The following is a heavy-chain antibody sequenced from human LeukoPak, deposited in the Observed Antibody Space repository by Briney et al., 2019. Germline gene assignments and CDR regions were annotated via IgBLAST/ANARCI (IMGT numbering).Heavy chain of an antibody. CDR3: AAAGTDYYYGMDV. V-gene: IGHV3-23*01. J-gene: IGHJ6*02. CDR2: ISGGGDNT. D-gene: IGHD6-13*01. CDR1: GSPFSSFA. Sequence: PGGSLRLSCAASGSPFSSFAMSWVRQAPGKGLEWVSSISGGGDNTYFADSVKGRFTISRDNSKNTLYLQMNSLRAEDTAVYYCAAAGTDYYYGMDVWGQGTTVTVSS.